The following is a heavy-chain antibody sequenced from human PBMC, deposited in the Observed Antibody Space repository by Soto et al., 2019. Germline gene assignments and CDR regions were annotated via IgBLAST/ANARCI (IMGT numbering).Heavy chain of an antibody. CDR3: AKAGGNHDAFDI. Sequence: GGSLRLSCAASGFTFSSYAMSWVRQAPGKGLEWVPAISGSGGSTYYADSVKGRFTISRDNSKNTLYLQMNSLRAEDTAVYYCAKAGGNHDAFDIWGQGTMVTVSS. CDR1: GFTFSSYA. D-gene: IGHD2-15*01. CDR2: ISGSGGST. J-gene: IGHJ3*02. V-gene: IGHV3-23*01.